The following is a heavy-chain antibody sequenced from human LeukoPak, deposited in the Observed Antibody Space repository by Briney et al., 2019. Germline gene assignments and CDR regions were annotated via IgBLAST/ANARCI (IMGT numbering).Heavy chain of an antibody. CDR1: GGSISSGGYY. J-gene: IGHJ4*02. CDR2: IYYSGST. Sequence: SETLSLTCTVSGGSISSGGYYWSWIRQHPGKGLEWIGYIYYSGSTYYNPSLKSRVTISVDTSKNQFSLKLSSVTAADTAVYYCAREAPLTTVTKGPHRGYYFDYWGQGTLVTVSS. CDR3: AREAPLTTVTKGPHRGYYFDY. D-gene: IGHD4-17*01. V-gene: IGHV4-31*03.